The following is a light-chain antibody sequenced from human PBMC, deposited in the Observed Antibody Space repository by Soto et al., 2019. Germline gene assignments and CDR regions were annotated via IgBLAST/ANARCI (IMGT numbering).Light chain of an antibody. V-gene: IGKV3-20*01. CDR3: NKYDSIVQT. Sequence: EIVLQQSPGTLSLSPGERATLSCRASQSVRNSLLAWYQQKPGQPNRLLIYDASTRATATPERFSGSGSGTDFTLTISRLEPEEFAVYYCNKYDSIVQTVGKGNKVAIK. CDR2: DAS. CDR1: QSVRNSL. J-gene: IGKJ1*01.